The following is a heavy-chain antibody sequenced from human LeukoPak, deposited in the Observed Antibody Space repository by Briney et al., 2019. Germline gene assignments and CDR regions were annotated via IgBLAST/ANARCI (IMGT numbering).Heavy chain of an antibody. CDR3: ARGLGSSGWQYFDY. Sequence: SETLSLTCAVYGGSFSGYYWSWIRQPPGKGLEWIGEINHSGSTNYNPSLKSRVTISVDTSKNQFSLKLSSVTAADTAVYYRARGLGSSGWQYFDYWGQGTLVTVSS. V-gene: IGHV4-34*01. CDR1: GGSFSGYY. J-gene: IGHJ4*02. D-gene: IGHD6-19*01. CDR2: INHSGST.